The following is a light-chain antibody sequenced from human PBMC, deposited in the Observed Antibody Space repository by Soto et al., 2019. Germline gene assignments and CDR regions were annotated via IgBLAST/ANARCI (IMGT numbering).Light chain of an antibody. J-gene: IGKJ1*01. CDR1: QGISSY. CDR2: TAS. Sequence: DIQLTQSPSFLSASVGDRVTITCRASQGISSYLAWYQQKPGKAPKLLISTASTLQSGVPSRFSGSGSGTEFTPTTSSLQPEDFATYYCQQHNNYPRTFGQGTKVEIK. V-gene: IGKV1-9*01. CDR3: QQHNNYPRT.